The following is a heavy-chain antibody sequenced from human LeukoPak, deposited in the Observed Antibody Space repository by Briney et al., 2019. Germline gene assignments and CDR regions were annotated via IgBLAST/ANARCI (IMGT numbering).Heavy chain of an antibody. V-gene: IGHV3-23*01. CDR3: ASLVVVVVPAAGAFDI. D-gene: IGHD2-2*01. CDR1: GFTFSSYA. CDR2: ISGSGGST. J-gene: IGHJ3*02. Sequence: GGSLRLSCAASGFTFSSYAMSWVRQAPGKGLEWVSAISGSGGSTYYADSVKGRFTISRDNSKNTLYLQMNSLRAEDTAVYYCASLVVVVVPAAGAFDIWGQGTMVTVSS.